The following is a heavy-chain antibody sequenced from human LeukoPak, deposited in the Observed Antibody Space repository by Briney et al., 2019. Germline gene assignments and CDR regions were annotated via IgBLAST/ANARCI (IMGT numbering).Heavy chain of an antibody. V-gene: IGHV3-33*08. CDR3: ARDLTDYDILTGFDY. CDR2: IWYDGSNK. J-gene: IGHJ4*02. D-gene: IGHD3-9*01. Sequence: GGSLRLSCAASGFSFSTYGLNWVRQAPGKGLEWVAVIWYDGSNKYYADSVKGRFTISRDNSKNTLYLQMNSLRAEDAAVYYCARDLTDYDILTGFDYWGQGTLVTVSS. CDR1: GFSFSTYG.